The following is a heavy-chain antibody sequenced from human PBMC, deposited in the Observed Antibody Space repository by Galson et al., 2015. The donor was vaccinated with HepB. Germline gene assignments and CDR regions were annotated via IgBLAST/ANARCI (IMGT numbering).Heavy chain of an antibody. D-gene: IGHD4-17*01. CDR3: ARDRGTTVSDV. V-gene: IGHV4-31*03. Sequence: TLSLTCTVSGGSITSGGFYWSWIRQHPGKGLEWIGYIYYSGITDYDPSLKSRLTISVDTSKNQFSLKLSSVTAADTAVYYCARDRGTTVSDVWGQGTMVTVSS. CDR2: IYYSGIT. CDR1: GGSITSGGFY. J-gene: IGHJ3*01.